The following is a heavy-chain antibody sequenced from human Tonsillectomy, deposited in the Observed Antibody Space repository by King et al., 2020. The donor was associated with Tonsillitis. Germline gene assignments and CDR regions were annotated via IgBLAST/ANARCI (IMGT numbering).Heavy chain of an antibody. D-gene: IGHD3-10*01. CDR1: GDSVSSSY. CDR3: ARSSAYVIEY. CDR2: IYYTGSI. V-gene: IGHV4-59*02. Sequence: VQLQESGPGLVKPSETLSLTCTVSGDSVSSSYWSWIRQPPGKGLEWVGYIYYTGSIGYNPSLNNRVTISLDRSKNQFSLKLTSVTAADTAVYFCARSSAYVIEYWGQGTLVTVSS. J-gene: IGHJ4*02.